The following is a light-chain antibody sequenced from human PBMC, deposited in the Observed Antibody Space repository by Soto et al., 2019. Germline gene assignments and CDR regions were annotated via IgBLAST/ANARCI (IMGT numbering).Light chain of an antibody. CDR2: GAS. J-gene: IGKJ5*01. V-gene: IGKV1-33*01. CDR1: QDISNY. Sequence: DMQMTQSPSSLSASVGDRVTITCQASQDISNYLNWYQHKPGKAPRLLINGASNLETGVPSRFSGSGSGTDFTFTISSLQPEDIATYYCQQFDNFPRAIIFGQGTRLEIK. CDR3: QQFDNFPRAII.